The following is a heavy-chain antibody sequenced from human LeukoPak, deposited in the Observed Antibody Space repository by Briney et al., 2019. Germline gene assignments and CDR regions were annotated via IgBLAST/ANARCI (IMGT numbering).Heavy chain of an antibody. CDR3: ARGALRFDY. CDR2: INHSGST. Sequence: PSETLSLTCAVYGGSFSGYYWSWIRQPPGKGLEWIGEINHSGSTNYNPSLKSRVTISVDTSKNQFSLKLSSVTATDTAVYYCARGALRFDYWGQGTLVTVSS. J-gene: IGHJ4*02. CDR1: GGSFSGYY. V-gene: IGHV4-34*01.